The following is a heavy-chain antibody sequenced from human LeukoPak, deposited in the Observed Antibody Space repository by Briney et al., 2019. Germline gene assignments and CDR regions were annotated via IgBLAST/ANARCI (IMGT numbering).Heavy chain of an antibody. Sequence: ASVKVSCKASGYTFTSYAMHWVRQAPGQRLEWMGWLNAGNGNTKYSQKFQGRVTITRDTSASTAYMELSSLRSEDTAVYYCARGSIVVVALGYWGQGTLVTVSS. D-gene: IGHD2-2*01. CDR2: LNAGNGNT. V-gene: IGHV1-3*01. J-gene: IGHJ4*02. CDR3: ARGSIVVVALGY. CDR1: GYTFTSYA.